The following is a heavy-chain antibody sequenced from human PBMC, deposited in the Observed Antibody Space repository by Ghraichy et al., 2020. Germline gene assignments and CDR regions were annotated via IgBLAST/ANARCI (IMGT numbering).Heavy chain of an antibody. Sequence: GGSLRLSCAASGFTFSTYGMSWVRQAPGKGLEWVSAISGSGGSTDYADSVKGRFTISRDNSKNTLYLQMNSLRAEDTAVYYCAKSRTGTTGMALDYWGQGTRVTGSS. CDR1: GFTFSTYG. CDR2: ISGSGGST. J-gene: IGHJ4*02. CDR3: AKSRTGTTGMALDY. D-gene: IGHD1-1*01. V-gene: IGHV3-23*01.